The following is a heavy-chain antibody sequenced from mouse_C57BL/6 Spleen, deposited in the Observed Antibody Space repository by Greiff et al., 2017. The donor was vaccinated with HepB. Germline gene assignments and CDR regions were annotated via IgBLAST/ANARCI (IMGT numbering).Heavy chain of an antibody. CDR2: ISSGSSTI. CDR1: GFTFSDYG. Sequence: EVKLVESGGGLVKPGGSLKLSCAASGFTFSDYGMHWDRQAPEKGLEWVAYISSGSSTIYYADTVKGRFTISRDNAKNTLFLQMTSLRSEDTAMYYCAKDGYLYYYAMDYWGQGTSVTVSS. V-gene: IGHV5-17*01. D-gene: IGHD2-3*01. J-gene: IGHJ4*01. CDR3: AKDGYLYYYAMDY.